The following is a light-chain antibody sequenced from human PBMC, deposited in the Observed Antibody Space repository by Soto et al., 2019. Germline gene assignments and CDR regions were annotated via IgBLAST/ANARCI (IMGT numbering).Light chain of an antibody. CDR3: QSYDTFLSAVV. J-gene: IGLJ2*01. CDR2: EVT. CDR1: SNDVGASNH. V-gene: IGLV2-14*01. Sequence: QSVLTQPASVSGSPGQSITISCSGTSNDVGASNHVSWYQQHPGKAPKLLLYEVTIRPSGVSNRFSGSKSGNTASLTISGLQTEDEADYYCQSYDTFLSAVVFGGGTKVTVL.